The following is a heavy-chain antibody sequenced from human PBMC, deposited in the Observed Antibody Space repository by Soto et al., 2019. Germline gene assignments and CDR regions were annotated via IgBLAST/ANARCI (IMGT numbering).Heavy chain of an antibody. J-gene: IGHJ4*02. Sequence: GGSLRLSCAASGFTFSSYGMHWVRQAPGKGLEWVAVILYDGSNKYYADSVKGRFTFSRDNSKNTLYLQMNSLRAEDTAVYYCARDLGRDGYNSLFHWGQGTLVTVSS. CDR3: ARDLGRDGYNSLFH. CDR2: ILYDGSNK. D-gene: IGHD5-12*01. V-gene: IGHV3-33*01. CDR1: GFTFSSYG.